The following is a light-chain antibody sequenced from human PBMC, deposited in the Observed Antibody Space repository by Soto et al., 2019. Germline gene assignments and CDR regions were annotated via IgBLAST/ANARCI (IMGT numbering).Light chain of an antibody. CDR3: SSFTTSSTYV. Sequence: QSALTQPASVSGSPGQSITISCTGTTSDVGGLNYVSWYQQYPGRAPTLLIYDVRNRPSGVSNRFSASKSGNTASLTISGLQAEDEADYYCSSFTTSSTYVFGAGTKVTVL. V-gene: IGLV2-14*03. CDR1: TSDVGGLNY. J-gene: IGLJ1*01. CDR2: DVR.